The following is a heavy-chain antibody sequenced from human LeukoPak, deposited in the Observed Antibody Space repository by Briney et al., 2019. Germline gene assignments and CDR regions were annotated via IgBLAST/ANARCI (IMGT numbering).Heavy chain of an antibody. D-gene: IGHD2-2*01. CDR3: ARVVQGFDDFEI. CDR2: IYYSGST. CDR1: GASISSGGNY. V-gene: IGHV4-31*03. J-gene: IGHJ3*02. Sequence: SQTLSLTCTVSGASISSGGNYWSWIRQHPGEGLEWIGYIYYSGSTSYNPSLKSRVTISLDTSKNQFSLKLTSVTAADTAVYYCARVVQGFDDFEIWGQGTMVTVSS.